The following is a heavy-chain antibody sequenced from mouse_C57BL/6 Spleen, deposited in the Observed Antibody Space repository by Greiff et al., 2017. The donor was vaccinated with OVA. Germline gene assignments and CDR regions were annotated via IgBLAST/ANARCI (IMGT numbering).Heavy chain of an antibody. CDR2: ISDGGSYT. CDR1: GFTFSSYA. CDR3: ARDKVYYYGSRRGYFDY. D-gene: IGHD1-1*01. V-gene: IGHV5-4*01. J-gene: IGHJ2*01. Sequence: EVLLVQSVGGLVKPGGSLKLSCAASGFTFSSYAMSWVRQTPEQRLEWVATISDGGSYTYYPANVKGRFTITRDTAKNTLYLQMSHLKSEDTAMDYCARDKVYYYGSRRGYFDYWGQGTTLTVSS.